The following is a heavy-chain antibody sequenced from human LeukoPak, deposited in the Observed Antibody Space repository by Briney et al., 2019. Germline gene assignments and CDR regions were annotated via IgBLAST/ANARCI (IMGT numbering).Heavy chain of an antibody. Sequence: PSETLSLTCTVSGGSMSTYYWSWIRQPPGKGLELIGYMYDSGSTNYNPSLKSRVTISVDTSKNQFSLRLSAVTAAGTAVYYCARHGGSYTFDLWGQGVLVTVSS. CDR1: GGSMSTYY. J-gene: IGHJ4*02. D-gene: IGHD1-26*01. CDR3: ARHGGSYTFDL. CDR2: MYDSGST. V-gene: IGHV4-59*01.